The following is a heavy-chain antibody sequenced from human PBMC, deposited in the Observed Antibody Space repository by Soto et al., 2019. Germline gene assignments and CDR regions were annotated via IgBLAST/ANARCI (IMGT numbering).Heavy chain of an antibody. Sequence: GGSLRLSCAASGFTFSKAWMNWVRQAPGKGLEWVGRIKSKTDGGTKDYAAPVKGRFTISRDDSKNTLYLQMNSLKTDDTAVYYCTTERAPPGFFDYWGQGTLVTVSS. J-gene: IGHJ4*02. CDR3: TTERAPPGFFDY. CDR2: IKSKTDGGTK. CDR1: GFTFSKAW. V-gene: IGHV3-15*07.